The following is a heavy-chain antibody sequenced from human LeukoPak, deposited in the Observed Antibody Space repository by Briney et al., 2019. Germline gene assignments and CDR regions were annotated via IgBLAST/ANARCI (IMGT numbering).Heavy chain of an antibody. CDR1: GGSISNFF. D-gene: IGHD6-6*01. Sequence: SETLSLTCTVSGGSISNFFWSWIRQPPGKGLEWIGYVYYSGTTNYNPSLKSRVTISADTSKNQFSLKLSFVTAADTAVYYCARHSVDPSSFDYWGQGTLVTVSS. CDR3: ARHSVDPSSFDY. V-gene: IGHV4-59*08. CDR2: VYYSGTT. J-gene: IGHJ4*02.